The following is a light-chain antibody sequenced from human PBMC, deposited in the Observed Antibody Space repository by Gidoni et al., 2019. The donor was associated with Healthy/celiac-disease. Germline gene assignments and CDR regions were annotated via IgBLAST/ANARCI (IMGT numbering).Light chain of an antibody. CDR1: QGSSSY. CDR3: QQYYSYPRALT. J-gene: IGKJ4*01. Sequence: AIRMTQSPSSLSASTGDRVTITCRASQGSSSYLAWYQQKPGKAPKLMIYAASTLQSGVPSRFIGSGSGTDFTLTISCLQSEDFATYYCQQYYSYPRALTFXGXTKVEIK. CDR2: AAS. V-gene: IGKV1-8*01.